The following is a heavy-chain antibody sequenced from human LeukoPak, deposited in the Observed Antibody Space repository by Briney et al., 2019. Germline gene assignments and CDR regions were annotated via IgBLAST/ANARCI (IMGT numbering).Heavy chain of an antibody. D-gene: IGHD6-13*01. CDR1: GGSISSYY. J-gene: IGHJ6*02. CDR3: ARGDSSSWYYYYGVDV. Sequence: SETLSLTCTVSGGSISSYYWSWIRQPPGKGLEWIGYIYYSGSTNYNPSLKSRVTISVDTSKNQFSLKLSSVTAADTAVYYCARGDSSSWYYYYGVDVWGQGTTVTVSS. V-gene: IGHV4-59*08. CDR2: IYYSGST.